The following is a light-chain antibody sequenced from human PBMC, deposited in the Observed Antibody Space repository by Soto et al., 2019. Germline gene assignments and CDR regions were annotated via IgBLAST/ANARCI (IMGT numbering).Light chain of an antibody. V-gene: IGKV3-15*01. J-gene: IGKJ2*01. CDR2: GAF. CDR1: QSVSSN. Sequence: EIVMTQSPVTLSVSPGERATLSCRASQSVSSNLAWYQQKPGQAPSLLIYGAFTRATGIPDRFSGSGSGTDFTLTITRLDPEDFAIYYCQQYGSSVYTFGQGTKVDIK. CDR3: QQYGSSVYT.